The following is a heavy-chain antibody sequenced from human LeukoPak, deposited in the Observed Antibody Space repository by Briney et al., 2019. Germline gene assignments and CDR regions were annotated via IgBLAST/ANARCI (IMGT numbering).Heavy chain of an antibody. CDR1: RFSLGNFV. V-gene: IGHV3-69-1*01. CDR2: IGKNQ. J-gene: IGHJ4*02. Sequence: GGSLRLSCTPSRFSLGNFVMSWVRQAPGKGLEWVATIGKNQYYADSVKGRFTISRDNAKNSLYLQMNSLRAEDTALYYCARSHIGGYSGYDTDWGQGTLVTVSS. D-gene: IGHD5-12*01. CDR3: ARSHIGGYSGYDTD.